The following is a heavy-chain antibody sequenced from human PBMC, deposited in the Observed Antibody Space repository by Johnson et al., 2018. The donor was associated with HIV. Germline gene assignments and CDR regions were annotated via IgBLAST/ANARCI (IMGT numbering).Heavy chain of an antibody. Sequence: VQLVESGGGLVQPGGSLRLSCAASGFTVSSNYMSWVRQAPGKGLEWVANIKQDGSEKYYVDSVKGRFTISRDNAKNSLYLQMNSLRAEDTAVYYCARAPSRLRYFDWSEDAFDIWGQGTMVTVSS. J-gene: IGHJ3*02. D-gene: IGHD3-9*01. CDR1: GFTVSSNY. V-gene: IGHV3-7*01. CDR2: IKQDGSEK. CDR3: ARAPSRLRYFDWSEDAFDI.